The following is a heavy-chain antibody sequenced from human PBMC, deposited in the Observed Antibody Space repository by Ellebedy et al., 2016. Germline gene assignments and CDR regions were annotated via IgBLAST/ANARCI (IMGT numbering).Heavy chain of an antibody. D-gene: IGHD3-10*01. V-gene: IGHV3-23*01. CDR3: VRGMVRGPDDRYFDY. CDR2: ISQGGGDT. Sequence: GGSLRLSXAASGFTFRVYAMSWARQTPGKGLEWVSAISQGGGDTYYADSVKGRFTISRDNSKNILYLQMSSLRAEDTAVYHCVRGMVRGPDDRYFDYWGQGTLVTVSS. CDR1: GFTFRVYA. J-gene: IGHJ4*02.